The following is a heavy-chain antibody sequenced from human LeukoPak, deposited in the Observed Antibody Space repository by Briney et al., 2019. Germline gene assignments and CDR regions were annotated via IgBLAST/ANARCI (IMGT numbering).Heavy chain of an antibody. CDR3: AKDHSSSP. D-gene: IGHD6-13*01. Sequence: PGGSLRLSCAASGFTFSTYWMHWVRQAPGKGLEWVSGISGSGGSTYYADSVKGRFTISRDNSKNTLYLQMNSLRAEDTAVYYCAKDHSSSPWGQGTMVTVSS. CDR2: ISGSGGST. CDR1: GFTFSTYW. V-gene: IGHV3-23*01. J-gene: IGHJ3*01.